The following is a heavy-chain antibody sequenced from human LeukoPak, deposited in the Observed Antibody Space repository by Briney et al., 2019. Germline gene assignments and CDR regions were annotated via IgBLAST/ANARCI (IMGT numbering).Heavy chain of an antibody. V-gene: IGHV4-34*01. CDR2: INHSGST. D-gene: IGHD6-6*01. Sequence: SETLSLTCAVYGGSFSGYYWSWIRQPPGKGLEWIGEINHSGSTNYNPSLKSRVTISVDTSKNQFSLKLSSVTAADTAVYYCARGVMQLGPPRGFYMDVWGKGTTVTVSS. CDR1: GGSFSGYY. CDR3: ARGVMQLGPPRGFYMDV. J-gene: IGHJ6*03.